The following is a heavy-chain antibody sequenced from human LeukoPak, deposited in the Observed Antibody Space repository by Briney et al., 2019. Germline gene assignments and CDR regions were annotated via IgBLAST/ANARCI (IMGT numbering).Heavy chain of an antibody. Sequence: SETLSLTCAVPGGAISRVKWWSWVRQPPGKGLEWIGEIHHSGSTNYNPSLKGRVTISLDKSKNQFSLNLTSLTAADTAMYFCARRGLIAVATPGSGFDMWGQGTMVIVSS. CDR3: ARRGLIAVATPGSGFDM. V-gene: IGHV4-4*02. CDR2: IHHSGST. D-gene: IGHD6-19*01. J-gene: IGHJ3*02. CDR1: GGAISRVKW.